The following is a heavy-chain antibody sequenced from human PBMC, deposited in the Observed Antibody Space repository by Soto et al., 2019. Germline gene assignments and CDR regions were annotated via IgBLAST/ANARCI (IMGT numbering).Heavy chain of an antibody. CDR3: VRTSLVVAAATGVDY. V-gene: IGHV3-74*01. J-gene: IGHJ4*02. D-gene: IGHD2-15*01. Sequence: EVQLVESGGGLVQPGGSLRLSCAASGFTFSSYWMHWVRQAPGKGLVWVSRINSDGSSASYADSVKGRFTISRDNANKALYLQMNSLSTEDTAVYYCVRTSLVVAAATGVDYWGQGTLVSVSS. CDR2: INSDGSSA. CDR1: GFTFSSYW.